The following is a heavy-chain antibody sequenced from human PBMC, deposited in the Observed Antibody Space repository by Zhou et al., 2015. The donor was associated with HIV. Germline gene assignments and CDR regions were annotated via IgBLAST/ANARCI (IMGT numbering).Heavy chain of an antibody. V-gene: IGHV1-18*01. D-gene: IGHD3-16*02. CDR3: ARAVYDYVWGSYRQNWFDP. CDR1: GYTFTSYG. J-gene: IGHJ5*02. Sequence: QVQLVQSGAEVKKPGASVKVSCKASGYTFTSYGISWVRQAPGQGLEWVGWISTYNGNTNYAQKLQGRVTMTTDTSTSTAYMELRSLRSDDTAVYYCARAVYDYVWGSYRQNWFDPWGQGTLVTVSS. CDR2: ISTYNGNT.